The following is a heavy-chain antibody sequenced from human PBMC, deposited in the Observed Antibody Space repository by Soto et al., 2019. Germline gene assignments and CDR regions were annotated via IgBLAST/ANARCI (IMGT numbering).Heavy chain of an antibody. V-gene: IGHV4-34*01. CDR3: ARKPKPGYSSSWYFRQWWFDP. Sequence: PSETLSLTCAVYGGSFSGYYWSWIRQPPGKGLEWIGEINHSGSTNYNPSIKSRITISVDTSKNQLSLKLSSVTAADTAVYYFARKPKPGYSSSWYFRQWWFDPWGQGTLVTVSS. D-gene: IGHD6-13*01. CDR1: GGSFSGYY. CDR2: INHSGST. J-gene: IGHJ5*02.